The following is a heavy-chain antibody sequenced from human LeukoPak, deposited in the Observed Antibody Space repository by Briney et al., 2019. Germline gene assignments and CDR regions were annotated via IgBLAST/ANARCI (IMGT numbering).Heavy chain of an antibody. V-gene: IGHV4-30-2*01. Sequence: SETLSLTCAVSGGSISSGGYSWSWIRQPPGKGLEWIGYIYHSGSTYYNPSLKSRVTISVDRSKNQFSLKLSSVTAADTAVYYCARALGFEDYWGQGTLVTVSS. J-gene: IGHJ4*02. CDR3: ARALGFEDY. D-gene: IGHD3-3*01. CDR1: GGSISSGGYS. CDR2: IYHSGST.